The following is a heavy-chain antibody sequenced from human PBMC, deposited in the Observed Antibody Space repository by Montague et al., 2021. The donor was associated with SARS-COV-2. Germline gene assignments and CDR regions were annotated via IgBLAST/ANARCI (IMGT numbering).Heavy chain of an antibody. V-gene: IGHV4-59*12. CDR3: AKHAYYFDRRGYNYTDAFNV. CDR2: IYYSGST. D-gene: IGHD3-22*01. J-gene: IGHJ3*01. CDR1: GGSMNSYY. Sequence: SETLSLTCTVSGGSMNSYYWSWIRQPPGKRLEWIGYIYYSGSTKYNPSFKSRVAISVDTSKNNFSLNLTSVTAADTAVYYCAKHAYYFDRRGYNYTDAFNVWGRGTMVTVSS.